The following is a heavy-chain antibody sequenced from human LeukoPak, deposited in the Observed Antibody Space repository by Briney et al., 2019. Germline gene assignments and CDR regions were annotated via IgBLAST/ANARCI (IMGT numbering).Heavy chain of an antibody. CDR2: INHSGST. CDR3: ARGSRLTKPYYYYYYMDV. CDR1: GGSFSGYY. J-gene: IGHJ6*03. Sequence: SETLSLTCAVYGGSFSGYYWSWIRQPPGKGLEWIGEINHSGSTNYNPSLKSRVTISVDTSKNQFTLKLSSVTAADTAVYYCARGSRLTKPYYYYYYMDVWGKGTTVTVSS. V-gene: IGHV4-34*01. D-gene: IGHD2-8*01.